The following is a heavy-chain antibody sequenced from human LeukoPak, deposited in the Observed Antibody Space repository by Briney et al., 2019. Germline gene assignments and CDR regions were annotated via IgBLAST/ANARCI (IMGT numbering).Heavy chain of an antibody. CDR2: IIPIFGTA. D-gene: IGHD3-3*01. J-gene: IGHJ6*03. Sequence: SVKVSCKASGGTFSSYAISWVRQAPGRGLEWMGGIIPIFGTANYAQKFQGRVTITTDESTSTAYMELSSLRSEDTAVYYCARDLPRNLWSGYNHGRDYYYYYMDVWGKGTTVTVSS. CDR3: ARDLPRNLWSGYNHGRDYYYYYMDV. CDR1: GGTFSSYA. V-gene: IGHV1-69*05.